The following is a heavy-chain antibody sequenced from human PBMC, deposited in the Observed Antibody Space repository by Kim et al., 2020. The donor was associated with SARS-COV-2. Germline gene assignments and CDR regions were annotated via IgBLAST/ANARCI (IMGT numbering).Heavy chain of an antibody. CDR1: GGSFSGYY. J-gene: IGHJ3*02. V-gene: IGHV4-34*01. D-gene: IGHD6-13*01. Sequence: SETLSLTCAVYGGSFSGYYWSWIRQPPGKGLEWIGEINHSGSTNYNPSLKSRVTISVDTSKNQFSLKLGSVTAADTAVYYCARGLTTAAGSDAFDIWGQGTMVTVSS. CDR2: INHSGST. CDR3: ARGLTTAAGSDAFDI.